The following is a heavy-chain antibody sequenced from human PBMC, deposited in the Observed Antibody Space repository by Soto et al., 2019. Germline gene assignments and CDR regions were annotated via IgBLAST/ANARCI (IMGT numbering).Heavy chain of an antibody. V-gene: IGHV4-34*01. Sequence: SETLSLTCAVYGGSFSGYYWSWIRQPPGKGLEWIGEINHSGSTNYNPSLKSRVTISVDTSKNQFSLKLSSVTAADTAVYYCARRGARSDFDYWGQGTLVTVSS. D-gene: IGHD3-10*01. CDR1: GGSFSGYY. CDR2: INHSGST. CDR3: ARRGARSDFDY. J-gene: IGHJ4*02.